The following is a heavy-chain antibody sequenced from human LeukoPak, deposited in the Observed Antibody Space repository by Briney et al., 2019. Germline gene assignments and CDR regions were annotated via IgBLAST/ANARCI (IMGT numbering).Heavy chain of an antibody. CDR1: GGSISSYY. CDR3: AKLVETAIQDAFDI. CDR2: IYYSGST. J-gene: IGHJ3*02. Sequence: SETLSLTCTVSGGSISSYYWSWIRQPPGKGLEWIGYIYYSGSTNYNPSLKSRVTISVDTSKNQFSLKLSSVTAADTAVYYCAKLVETAIQDAFDIWGQGTMVTVSS. V-gene: IGHV4-59*01. D-gene: IGHD2-21*02.